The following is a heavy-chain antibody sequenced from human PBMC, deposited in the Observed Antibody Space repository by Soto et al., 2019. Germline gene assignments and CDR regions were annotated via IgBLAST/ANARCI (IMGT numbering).Heavy chain of an antibody. V-gene: IGHV3-7*01. J-gene: IGHJ4*02. CDR2: INQDGSEK. CDR3: AGEHEVHGGVWDY. D-gene: IGHD2-8*02. CDR1: GVSFLRHW. Sequence: PXGSLDLSCAVSGVSFLRHWIPWLRQAPGKGLEWAANINQDGSEKHYVDSVKSRFIISRDNAKNSLSLQMHSLRAEDTAVYYCAGEHEVHGGVWDYWGQGSMVTVSS.